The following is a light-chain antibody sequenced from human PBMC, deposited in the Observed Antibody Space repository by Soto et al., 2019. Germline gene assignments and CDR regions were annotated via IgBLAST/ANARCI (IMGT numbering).Light chain of an antibody. CDR3: QQSYTAPFT. J-gene: IGKJ3*01. CDR2: SAS. CDR1: QSIGTS. V-gene: IGKV1-39*01. Sequence: DFQMTQSPSSLSASVGDRVSITCQASQSIGTSLNWYQQKPGKAPKLLIYSASTLQGGGPSRFSGSGSGTDFTLTISSLQPEDFATYYCQQSYTAPFTFGPGTKVDVE.